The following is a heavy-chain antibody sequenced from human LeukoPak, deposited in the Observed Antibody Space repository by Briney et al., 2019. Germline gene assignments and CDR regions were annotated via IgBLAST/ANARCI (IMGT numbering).Heavy chain of an antibody. CDR1: GFTFSSYG. J-gene: IGHJ4*02. D-gene: IGHD4-11*01. Sequence: GRSLRLSCAASGFTFSSYGMHWVRRAPGKGLEWVAVIWYDGSNNYYADSVKGRFTISRDNSKNTLYLQMNSLRAEDTAVYYCARSRLHARWYFDYWGQGTLVTVSS. CDR2: IWYDGSNN. V-gene: IGHV3-33*01. CDR3: ARSRLHARWYFDY.